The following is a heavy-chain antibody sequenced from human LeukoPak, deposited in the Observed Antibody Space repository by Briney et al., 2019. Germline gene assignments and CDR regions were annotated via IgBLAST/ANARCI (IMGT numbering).Heavy chain of an antibody. CDR1: GGSISSGGYS. J-gene: IGHJ5*02. CDR2: IYHSGST. CDR3: ARGVVVVPAAIGAYWFDP. Sequence: SETLSLTCAVSGGSISSGGYSWSWIRQPPGTGLEWLGYIYHSGSTYYNPSLKSRVTISVDRSKNQFSLKLSSVTAADTAVYYCARGVVVVPAAIGAYWFDPWGQGTLVTVSS. D-gene: IGHD2-2*01. V-gene: IGHV4-30-2*01.